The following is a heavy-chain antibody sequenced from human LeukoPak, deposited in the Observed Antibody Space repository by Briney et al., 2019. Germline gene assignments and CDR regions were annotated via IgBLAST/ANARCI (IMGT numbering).Heavy chain of an antibody. Sequence: PSETLSLTCAVYGGSFSGYYWSWIRQPPGKGLEWIGEINHSGSTNYNPSLKSRVTISVDTSKNQFSLKLSSVTAADTAVYYCARGYYYDSSGYYGYFDYWGQGTLVTVSS. CDR3: ARGYYYDSSGYYGYFDY. CDR2: INHSGST. D-gene: IGHD3-22*01. J-gene: IGHJ4*02. V-gene: IGHV4-34*01. CDR1: GGSFSGYY.